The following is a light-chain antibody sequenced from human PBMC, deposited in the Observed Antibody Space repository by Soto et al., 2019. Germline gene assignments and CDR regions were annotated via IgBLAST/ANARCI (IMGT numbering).Light chain of an antibody. J-gene: IGKJ1*01. Sequence: DIVMTQSPDSLAVSLGERATINCKSSQSVLYSSNNKNYLGWYQQKPGQHPKLLIYWASTREFGVPDRFSGSGSGTDFTLTISSLQAEDVAVYYFQQYYSTPRTFGQGNKVEIK. CDR2: WAS. CDR3: QQYYSTPRT. CDR1: QSVLYSSNNKNY. V-gene: IGKV4-1*01.